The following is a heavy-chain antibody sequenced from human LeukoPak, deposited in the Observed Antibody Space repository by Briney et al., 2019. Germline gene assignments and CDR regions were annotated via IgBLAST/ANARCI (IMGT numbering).Heavy chain of an antibody. D-gene: IGHD2-2*01. J-gene: IGHJ4*02. Sequence: GGSLRLPCAASGFTFSSYAMSWVRQAPGKGLEWVSAISGSGGSTYYADSVKGRFTISRDNSKNTLYLQMNSLRAEDTAVYYCAKYQSGLLRGVHFDYWGQGTLVTVSS. CDR1: GFTFSSYA. CDR2: ISGSGGST. CDR3: AKYQSGLLRGVHFDY. V-gene: IGHV3-23*01.